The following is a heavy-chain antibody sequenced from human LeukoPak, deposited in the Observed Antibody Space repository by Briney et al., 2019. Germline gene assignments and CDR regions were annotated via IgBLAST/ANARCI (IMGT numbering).Heavy chain of an antibody. CDR2: IKQDGSDK. CDR3: AGPASLYLGTEDQGFES. J-gene: IGHJ4*02. CDR1: GFTLSRFW. D-gene: IGHD2/OR15-2a*01. V-gene: IGHV3-7*01. Sequence: GGSLRLSCAASGFTLSRFWMNWVRQAPGKGLEWVANIKQDGSDKNHVDSVKGLFTISRDNSKNLLYLQMNSLRAEDTAVYYCAGPASLYLGTEDQGFESWGQGTLVTVSS.